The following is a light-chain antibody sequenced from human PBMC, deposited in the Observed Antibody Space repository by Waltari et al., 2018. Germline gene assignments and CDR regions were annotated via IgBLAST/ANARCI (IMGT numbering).Light chain of an antibody. CDR1: SSDIGLYDL. CDR3: CSFAGRSWL. Sequence: QSALTQPASVSASLGQSPTISCTGTSSDIGLYDLISWYQQPPGKAPKLIIHETTKRPSGVPNRVSGSKSGNTASLTISGLQAEDEADYYCCSFAGRSWLFGGGTKLTVL. V-gene: IGLV2-23*01. J-gene: IGLJ3*02. CDR2: ETT.